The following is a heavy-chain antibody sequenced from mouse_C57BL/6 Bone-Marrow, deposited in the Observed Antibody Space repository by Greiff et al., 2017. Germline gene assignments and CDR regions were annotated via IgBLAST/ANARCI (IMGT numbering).Heavy chain of an antibody. V-gene: IGHV1-50*01. D-gene: IGHD1-1*01. CDR2: IDPSDRYT. Sequence: QVQLKQPGAELVKPGASVKLSCKASGYTFTSYWMQWVKQRPGQGLEWIGEIDPSDRYTNYNQKFKGKATLTVDTSSSTAYMQLSSLTSEDSAVYYCARRGITTVVVPFDYWGQGTTLTVSS. CDR3: ARRGITTVVVPFDY. J-gene: IGHJ2*01. CDR1: GYTFTSYW.